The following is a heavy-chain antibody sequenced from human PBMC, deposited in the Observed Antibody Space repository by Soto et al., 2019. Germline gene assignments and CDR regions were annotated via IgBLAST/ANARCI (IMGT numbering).Heavy chain of an antibody. CDR3: ASQGDYGDYSGAFDI. V-gene: IGHV1-3*01. D-gene: IGHD4-17*01. CDR2: INAGNGNT. J-gene: IGHJ3*02. CDR1: GYTFTSYA. Sequence: ASGKVSCKASGYTFTSYAMHWVRQAPGQRLEWMGWINAGNGNTKYSQKFQGRVTITRDTSASTAYMELSSLRSEDTAVYYCASQGDYGDYSGAFDIWGQGTMVTVSS.